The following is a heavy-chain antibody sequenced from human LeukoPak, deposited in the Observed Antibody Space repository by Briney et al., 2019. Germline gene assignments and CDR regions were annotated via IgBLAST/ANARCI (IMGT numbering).Heavy chain of an antibody. D-gene: IGHD6-19*01. J-gene: IGHJ3*02. CDR2: ISSSGSTI. CDR3: ARARSQWLVLSAFDI. CDR1: GFTFSDYY. Sequence: GGSLRLSCAASGFTFSDYYMSWIRQAPGKGLEWVSYISSSGSTIYYADSVKGRFTISRDNAKNSLYLQMNSLRAEDTAVYYCARARSQWLVLSAFDIWGQGTMVTVSS. V-gene: IGHV3-11*04.